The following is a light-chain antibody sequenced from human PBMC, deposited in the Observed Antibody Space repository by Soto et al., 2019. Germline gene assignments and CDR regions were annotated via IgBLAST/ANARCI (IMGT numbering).Light chain of an antibody. V-gene: IGKV1-12*01. J-gene: IGKJ4*01. Sequence: MTQSPATPSLSPGERAPLSRRASQGISSYLAWYQQKPGKAPKLLIYAASSLQSGVPSRFSGSGSGTDSTLTISSLQPEDFATYYCQQANSFPLTFGGGTKVDIK. CDR1: QGISSY. CDR3: QQANSFPLT. CDR2: AAS.